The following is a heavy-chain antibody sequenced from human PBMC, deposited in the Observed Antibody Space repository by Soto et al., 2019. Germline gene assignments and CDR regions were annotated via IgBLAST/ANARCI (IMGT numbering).Heavy chain of an antibody. Sequence: QVQLVESGGGVVQPGRSLRLSCAASGFTFSSYAMHWVRQAPGKGLEWVAVISYDGSNKYYADSVKGRFTISRDNSKTTLYLQMNSLRAEDTAVYYCARGVTVTIDYWGQGTLVTVSS. CDR2: ISYDGSNK. J-gene: IGHJ4*02. CDR1: GFTFSSYA. V-gene: IGHV3-30-3*01. D-gene: IGHD4-17*01. CDR3: ARGVTVTIDY.